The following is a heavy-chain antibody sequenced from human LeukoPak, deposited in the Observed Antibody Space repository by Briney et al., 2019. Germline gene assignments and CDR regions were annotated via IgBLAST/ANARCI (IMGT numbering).Heavy chain of an antibody. D-gene: IGHD6-13*01. J-gene: IGHJ4*02. Sequence: WIVYIYYSGRTNYNPSLKSRVTISVDTSKNKFSLKLSSVTAADTAVYYCASIAAAGQIFDYWGQGTLVTVSS. CDR2: IYYSGRT. V-gene: IGHV4-59*01. CDR3: ASIAAAGQIFDY.